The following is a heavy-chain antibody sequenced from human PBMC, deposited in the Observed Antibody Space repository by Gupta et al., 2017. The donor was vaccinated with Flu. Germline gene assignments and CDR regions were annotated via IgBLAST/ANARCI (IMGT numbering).Heavy chain of an antibody. CDR1: EFIFNKYA. Sequence: QVQLVQSGGGVVQPGMSLRLSCAASEFIFNKYAMHWVRQAPGKGLEWVAGISYDGSLEYYADSVKGRFTISRDNSKDTLFLQMNSLRTDDTATYYCVRTTSMDVWGKGITVTVSS. J-gene: IGHJ6*03. D-gene: IGHD1-1*01. V-gene: IGHV3-30*04. CDR3: VRTTSMDV. CDR2: ISYDGSLE.